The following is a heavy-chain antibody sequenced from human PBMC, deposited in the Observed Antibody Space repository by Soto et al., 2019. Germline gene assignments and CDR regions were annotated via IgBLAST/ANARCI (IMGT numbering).Heavy chain of an antibody. D-gene: IGHD1-7*01. Sequence: QVQLVQSGAEVKKPGASVKVSCKASGYTFITYGVTWVRQAPGQGLEWMGWISAYNGDTNYAQNLQGRVTMTTDTXTTTAYMELRSRRSDDTAVYYCARGGGGTTSLQLQFWGQGTLVTVSS. CDR3: ARGGGGTTSLQLQF. J-gene: IGHJ4*02. CDR2: ISAYNGDT. CDR1: GYTFITYG. V-gene: IGHV1-18*01.